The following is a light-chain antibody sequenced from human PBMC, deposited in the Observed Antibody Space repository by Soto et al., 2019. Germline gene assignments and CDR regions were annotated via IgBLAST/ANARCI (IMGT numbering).Light chain of an antibody. J-gene: IGLJ2*01. CDR2: DVS. V-gene: IGLV2-14*03. CDR3: NSHTGIDTRLV. Sequence: QSALTQPACVSGSPGQSITISCTGTSRDIGAYNYVSWYQQHPGEVPKLMIYDVSNRPSGISNRFSGSKSGNTASLTISGLQAEDEADYYCNSHTGIDTRLVFGGGTKLTVL. CDR1: SRDIGAYNY.